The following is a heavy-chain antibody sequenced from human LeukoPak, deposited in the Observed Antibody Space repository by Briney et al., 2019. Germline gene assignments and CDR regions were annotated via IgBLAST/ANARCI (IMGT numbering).Heavy chain of an antibody. CDR3: ARDPYSSGWSHYFDY. V-gene: IGHV1-18*04. D-gene: IGHD6-19*01. J-gene: IGHJ4*02. CDR1: GYTFTSYG. Sequence: ASVKVSCKASGYTFTSYGISWVRQAPGQGLEWMGWISAYNGNTNYAQKLQGRVTMTTDTSTSTAYMELRSLRSDDTAVYYCARDPYSSGWSHYFDYCGQGTPVTVSS. CDR2: ISAYNGNT.